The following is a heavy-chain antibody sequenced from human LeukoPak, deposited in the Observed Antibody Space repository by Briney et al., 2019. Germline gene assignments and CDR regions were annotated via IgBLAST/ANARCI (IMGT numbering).Heavy chain of an antibody. V-gene: IGHV3-23*01. J-gene: IGHJ3*02. CDR3: AKDISPHSETHDAFDI. D-gene: IGHD1-20*01. CDR2: ISGSGGST. Sequence: GGSLRLSCAASGFTFSSYAMSWVRQAPGKGLEWVSAISGSGGSTYYADSVKGRFTISRDNAKNSLYLQMNSLRAEDTALYYCAKDISPHSETHDAFDIWGQGTMVTVSS. CDR1: GFTFSSYA.